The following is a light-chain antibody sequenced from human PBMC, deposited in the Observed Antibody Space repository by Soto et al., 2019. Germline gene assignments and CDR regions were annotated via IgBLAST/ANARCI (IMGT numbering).Light chain of an antibody. J-gene: IGKJ1*01. CDR1: QGMSNY. CDR2: AAS. CDR3: QQYNGAPWT. Sequence: DIQMTQSPSSLSSSVGDRVTITCRASQGMSNYLAWCQQKPGKVPELLIYAASTLQSGDPSRYSGSGSGTDFTLTISSLQPEDVATYYCQQYNGAPWTFGQGTKVEIK. V-gene: IGKV1-27*01.